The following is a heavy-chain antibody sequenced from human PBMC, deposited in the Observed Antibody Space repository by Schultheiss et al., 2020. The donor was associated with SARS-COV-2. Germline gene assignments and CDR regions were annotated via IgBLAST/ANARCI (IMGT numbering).Heavy chain of an antibody. CDR2: IRSKANSYAT. CDR3: TSLYSSSYYYYGMDV. CDR1: GFTFSSYA. Sequence: GGSLRLSCAASGFTFSSYAMSWVRQAPGKGLEWVGRIRSKANSYATAYAASVKGRFTISRDDSKNTAYLQMNSLKTEDTAVYYCTSLYSSSYYYYGMDVWGQGTTVTVSS. J-gene: IGHJ6*02. D-gene: IGHD6-6*01. V-gene: IGHV3-73*01.